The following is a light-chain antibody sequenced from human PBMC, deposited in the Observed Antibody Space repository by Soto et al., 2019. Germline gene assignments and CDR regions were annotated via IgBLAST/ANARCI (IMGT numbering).Light chain of an antibody. CDR3: QQYNHYPLT. Sequence: IELTQSPSSLSASVGDRVIITCRASQGVSSYLAWYQQKPGKAPKLLIYDASTLQSGVPSRFSGSGSGTDFTLSISSLQPEDFATYYCQQYNHYPLTFGGGTKVEIK. CDR2: DAS. CDR1: QGVSSY. V-gene: IGKV1-9*01. J-gene: IGKJ4*01.